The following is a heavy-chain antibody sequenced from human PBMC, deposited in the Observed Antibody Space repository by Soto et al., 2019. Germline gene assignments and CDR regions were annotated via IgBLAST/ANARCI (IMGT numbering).Heavy chain of an antibody. CDR3: ARDLHIVATPRQGYYYYGMDV. Sequence: GGSLRLSCAASGFTFSSYGMHWVRQAPGKGLGWVAVISYDGSNKYYADSVKGRFTISRDNSKNTLYLQMNSLRAEDTAVYYCARDLHIVATPRQGYYYYGMDVWGQGTTVTVSS. V-gene: IGHV3-30*03. J-gene: IGHJ6*02. CDR2: ISYDGSNK. CDR1: GFTFSSYG. D-gene: IGHD5-12*01.